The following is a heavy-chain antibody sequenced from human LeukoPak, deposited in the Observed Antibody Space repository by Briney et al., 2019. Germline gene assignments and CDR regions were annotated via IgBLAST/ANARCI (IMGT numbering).Heavy chain of an antibody. CDR3: ARGTEKTRISGYYSFDH. CDR1: GGSISGYF. J-gene: IGHJ4*02. V-gene: IGHV4-4*07. D-gene: IGHD5-12*01. Sequence: SETLSLTCTVSGGSISGYFWTWIRQPAGKELEWIGRVYTSGTTYYNPSLESRVTISLDTFNNQFSLRVTSVTAADTTIYYCARGTEKTRISGYYSFDHWGRGLLVTVSS. CDR2: VYTSGTT.